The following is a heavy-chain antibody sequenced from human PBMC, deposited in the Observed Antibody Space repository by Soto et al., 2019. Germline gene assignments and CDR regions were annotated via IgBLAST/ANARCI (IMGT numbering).Heavy chain of an antibody. J-gene: IGHJ4*02. CDR3: ARVSGYDFWSGYDYSDY. CDR2: INSDGSST. D-gene: IGHD3-3*01. Sequence: GGSLRLSCAASGFTFSSYWMHWVRQAPGKGLVWVSRINSDGSSTSYADSVKGRFTISRDNAKNTLYLQMNSLRAEDTAVYYCARVSGYDFWSGYDYSDYWGQGTLVTVSS. CDR1: GFTFSSYW. V-gene: IGHV3-74*01.